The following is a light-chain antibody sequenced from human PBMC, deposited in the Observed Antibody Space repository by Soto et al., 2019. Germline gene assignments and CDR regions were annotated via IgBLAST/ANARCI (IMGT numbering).Light chain of an antibody. CDR1: NIGSKS. CDR3: QVRDSSNDYLV. J-gene: IGLJ3*02. V-gene: IGLV3-21*02. CDR2: DDT. Sequence: SYELTQPPSVSVAPGQTARITCEGPNIGSKSVHWYQLRPGQAPEVVLYDDTDRPSGIPERFSGSNSGDTATLTITRVEAGDGADYYCQVRDSSNDYLVFGGGTKVTVL.